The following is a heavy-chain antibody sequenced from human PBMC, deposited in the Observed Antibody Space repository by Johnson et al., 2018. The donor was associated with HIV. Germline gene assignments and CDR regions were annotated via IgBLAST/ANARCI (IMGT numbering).Heavy chain of an antibody. CDR3: AKWTRESGSGLFDI. J-gene: IGHJ3*02. V-gene: IGHV3-30*02. CDR2: IRYDGSNQ. CDR1: GFTFSSYG. Sequence: QVQLVESGGGVVQPGGSLRLSCAASGFTFSSYGMHWVRQAPGKGLEWVAFIRYDGSNQYYADSVKGRFTISRDNSKNTLKLQMNSLRAEDTAVYYCAKWTRESGSGLFDIWGQGTMVTVSS. D-gene: IGHD2-15*01.